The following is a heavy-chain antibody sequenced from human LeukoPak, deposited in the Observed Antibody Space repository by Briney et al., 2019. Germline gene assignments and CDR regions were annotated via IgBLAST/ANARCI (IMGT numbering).Heavy chain of an antibody. CDR3: ARSYSSSPTFDY. J-gene: IGHJ4*02. V-gene: IGHV1-46*01. CDR2: INPSGGST. Sequence: ASVKVSFKASGYTFTNYYMHWVRQAPGQGLEWMGIINPSGGSTTYAQKFQGRVTMTRNTSTSTVYMELSSLRSEDTAVYYCARSYSSSPTFDYWGQGTLVTVSS. D-gene: IGHD6-6*01. CDR1: GYTFTNYY.